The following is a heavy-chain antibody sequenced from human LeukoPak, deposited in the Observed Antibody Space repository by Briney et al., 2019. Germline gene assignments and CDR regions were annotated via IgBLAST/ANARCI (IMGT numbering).Heavy chain of an antibody. CDR3: ARDNSGAYGD. V-gene: IGHV3-11*01. CDR1: GFPFRDYY. J-gene: IGHJ4*02. Sequence: GGSPRLSCEASGFPFRDYYMSWIRQAPGKGLEWVAYISNTGTTIYYADSVKGRFTISRDNGNNLLYLRMDSLRAEDTAVYYCARDNSGAYGDSGQGTLVNVSS. D-gene: IGHD1-26*01. CDR2: ISNTGTTI.